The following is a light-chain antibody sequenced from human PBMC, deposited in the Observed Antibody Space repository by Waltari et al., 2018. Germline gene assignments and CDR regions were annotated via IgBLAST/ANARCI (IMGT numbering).Light chain of an antibody. CDR1: SSDVGGSDL. Sequence: QSALTQPASVSGSPGQSITISCTGTSSDVGGSDLVSWYQHHPGKAPKLIIYEATTRPSGVSDRFSASKSDNTASLTISGLQADDEANYYCCSYAGSSTYVLFGGGTRLTVL. J-gene: IGLJ3*02. CDR3: CSYAGSSTYVL. CDR2: EAT. V-gene: IGLV2-23*01.